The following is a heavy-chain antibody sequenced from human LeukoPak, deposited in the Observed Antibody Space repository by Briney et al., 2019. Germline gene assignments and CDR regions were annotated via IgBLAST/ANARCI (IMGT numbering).Heavy chain of an antibody. CDR3: AKEGLYCSSTSCYVEN. J-gene: IGHJ4*02. CDR2: ISGSGGST. D-gene: IGHD2-2*01. V-gene: IGHV3-23*01. Sequence: PGGSLRLSCAASGFTFTSCAMSWVRQAPGKGLEWVSGISGSGGSTYYADSVKGRFTISRDNSKNTLYLQLNSLTAEDTAVYYCAKEGLYCSSTSCYVENWGQGTLVTVSS. CDR1: GFTFTSCA.